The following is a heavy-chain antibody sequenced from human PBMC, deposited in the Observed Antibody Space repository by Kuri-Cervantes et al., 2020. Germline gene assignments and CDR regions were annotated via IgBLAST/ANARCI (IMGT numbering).Heavy chain of an antibody. CDR2: IWYDGSSK. CDR3: ARDEGWSALDY. CDR1: GFTFSSYG. V-gene: IGHV3-33*01. Sequence: GGSLRLSCAASGFTFSSYGMHWVRQAPGKGLEWVAVIWYDGSSKYYADSVKGRFTISRDNSKNTLYLQMNSLRAEDTAVYYCARDEGWSALDYWGQGTLVTVSS. D-gene: IGHD2-15*01. J-gene: IGHJ4*02.